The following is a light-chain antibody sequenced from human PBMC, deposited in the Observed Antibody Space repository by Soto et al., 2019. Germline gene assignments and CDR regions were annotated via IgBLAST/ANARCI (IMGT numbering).Light chain of an antibody. J-gene: IGKJ2*01. CDR2: GAS. CDR3: QQYSSAPLYT. CDR1: QSVSSNY. Sequence: EIVLTQSPGTLSLSPGERATLSCRASQSVSSNYLAWYQLKPGQAPRLLIYGASSRASGIPDRFSGSGSGTDFTLTISRLEPEDFAVYYCQQYSSAPLYTFCQGTRLEIK. V-gene: IGKV3-20*01.